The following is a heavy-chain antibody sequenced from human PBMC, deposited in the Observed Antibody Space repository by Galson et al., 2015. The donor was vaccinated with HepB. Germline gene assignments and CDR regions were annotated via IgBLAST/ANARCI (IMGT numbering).Heavy chain of an antibody. J-gene: IGHJ6*02. CDR3: ARGGGYSYYGMDV. CDR1: GFTVSSNY. V-gene: IGHV3-66*01. Sequence: SLRLSCAASGFTVSSNYMSWVRQAPGKGLEWVSVIYSGGSTYYADSVKGRFTISRDNSKNTLYLQMNSLRAEDTAVYYCARGGGYSYYGMDVWGQGTTVTVSS. D-gene: IGHD5-24*01. CDR2: IYSGGST.